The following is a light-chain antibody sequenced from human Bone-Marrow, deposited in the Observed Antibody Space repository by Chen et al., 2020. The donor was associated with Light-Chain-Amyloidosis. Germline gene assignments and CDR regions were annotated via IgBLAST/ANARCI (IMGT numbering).Light chain of an antibody. J-gene: IGKJ2*01. CDR2: AGS. Sequence: DIQMTQSPSSLSASVRDRVAITCRASESISTYLNWYQQRPGEAPELLIYAGSTLHSGVPSRFSGSGSGTDFTLTISGPQPEDSATYYCQQSFTLPQTFGPGTKLEIK. V-gene: IGKV1-39*01. CDR3: QQSFTLPQT. CDR1: ESISTY.